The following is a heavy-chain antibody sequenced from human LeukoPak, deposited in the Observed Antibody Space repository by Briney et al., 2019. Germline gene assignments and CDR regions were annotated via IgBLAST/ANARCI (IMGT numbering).Heavy chain of an antibody. D-gene: IGHD4-17*01. Sequence: PGGSLRLPCAASGFTFSDYYMSWIRQAPGKGLEWVSYISDSSSYTNYADSIKGRFTISRDNARSSVSLQMNSLRAEDTAVYYCARAGDTMVTTGNLDYWGQGTLVTVSS. CDR2: ISDSSSYT. J-gene: IGHJ4*02. CDR1: GFTFSDYY. V-gene: IGHV3-11*05. CDR3: ARAGDTMVTTGNLDY.